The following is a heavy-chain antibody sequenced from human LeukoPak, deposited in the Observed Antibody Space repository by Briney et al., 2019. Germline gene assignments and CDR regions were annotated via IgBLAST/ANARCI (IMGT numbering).Heavy chain of an antibody. CDR3: ARHPQMVAVAGRRFDY. D-gene: IGHD6-19*01. Sequence: SETLSLTCIVSGGSISSSNYYWGWIRQSPGKGLEWIGSIYSRGSTYYNPSLKSRVIVSSDMSKNQFSLKLSSVTAADTAVYYCARHPQMVAVAGRRFDYWGQGTLVTVSS. J-gene: IGHJ4*02. V-gene: IGHV4-39*01. CDR1: GGSISSSNYY. CDR2: IYSRGST.